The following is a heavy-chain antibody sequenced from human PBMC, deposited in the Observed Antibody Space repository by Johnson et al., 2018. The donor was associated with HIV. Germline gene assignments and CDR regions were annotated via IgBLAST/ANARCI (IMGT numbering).Heavy chain of an antibody. CDR3: AKGQGIVGATIVGGAFDI. V-gene: IGHV3-30*02. J-gene: IGHJ3*02. CDR1: GFTLNSHG. Sequence: QVQLVESGGGVVQPGGSLRLSCAASGFTLNSHGMHWVRQAPGKGLEWVAFIRYDGSNKYYADSVKGRFTIPRDNSKNTQFLQMNSLRAEDTAVYYCAKGQGIVGATIVGGAFDIWGQGTMVTVSS. D-gene: IGHD1-26*01. CDR2: IRYDGSNK.